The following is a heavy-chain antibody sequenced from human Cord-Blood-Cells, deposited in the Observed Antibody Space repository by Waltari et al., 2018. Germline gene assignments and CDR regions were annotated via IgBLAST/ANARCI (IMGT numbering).Heavy chain of an antibody. D-gene: IGHD2-15*01. J-gene: IGHJ4*02. V-gene: IGHV4-30-2*01. CDR3: ARAPRILVYFDY. Sequence: QLQLQESGSGLVKPSQTLSLPCAVPGGPISSGGHSWSWIRQPPGKGRGWVGYLCHSGSTYYNPSPKSRGTISVGRSKNQFSLKLSSVTAADTAVYYCARAPRILVYFDYWGQGTLVTVSS. CDR1: GGPISSGGHS. CDR2: LCHSGST.